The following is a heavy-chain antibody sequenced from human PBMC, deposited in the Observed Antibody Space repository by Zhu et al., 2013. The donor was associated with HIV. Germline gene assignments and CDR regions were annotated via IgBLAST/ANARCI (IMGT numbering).Heavy chain of an antibody. Sequence: QVQLVQSGAEVKKPGASVKVSCKASRYTFTTIDINWVRQAPGQGLEWMGWMNPNSGNTGYAQKFQGRVTMTRNSSISTAYMELSNLRSDDTAVYYCARAMGATMYGVVRYYGLDVWGQGTTGHRSP. CDR3: ARAMGATMYGVVRYYGLDV. CDR2: MNPNSGNT. CDR1: RYTFTTID. D-gene: IGHD3-3*01. V-gene: IGHV1-8*01. J-gene: IGHJ6*02.